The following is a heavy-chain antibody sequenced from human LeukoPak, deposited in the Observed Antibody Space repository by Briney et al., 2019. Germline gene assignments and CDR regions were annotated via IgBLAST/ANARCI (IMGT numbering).Heavy chain of an antibody. Sequence: SVKVSCKASGGTFSSYAISWVRQAPGQGLEWMGGIIPIFGTANYAQKFQGRVTITADESTSTAYMELSSLRSEHTAVYYCASIRQGIAEAPNDYWGQGTLVTVSS. CDR3: ASIRQGIAEAPNDY. J-gene: IGHJ4*02. CDR2: IIPIFGTA. V-gene: IGHV1-69*13. CDR1: GGTFSSYA. D-gene: IGHD6-13*01.